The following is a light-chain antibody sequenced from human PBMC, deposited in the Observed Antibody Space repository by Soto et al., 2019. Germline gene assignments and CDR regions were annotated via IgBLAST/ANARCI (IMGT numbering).Light chain of an antibody. CDR2: GAS. CDR1: QDISKS. V-gene: IGKV1-16*02. CDR3: QQYKSYPIT. J-gene: IGKJ5*01. Sequence: DTQMTQSPSSLSASVGDRDTITCGASQDISKSLVWSQQKPGKAPKXLIYGASSLQNGVPSKFSGSGSGTDFTLTISSLQPEDVATYYCQQYKSYPITFGQGTRLEIK.